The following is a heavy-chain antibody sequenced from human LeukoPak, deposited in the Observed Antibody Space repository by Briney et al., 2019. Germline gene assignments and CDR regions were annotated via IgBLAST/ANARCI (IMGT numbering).Heavy chain of an antibody. Sequence: GGSLRLSCSASGFTFSSYAMHWVRQAPGKGLEYVSAISSNGGSTYYADPVKGRFTISRDNSKNTLYLQMSSLRAEDTAVYYCVKSAGFWSGYYDYWGQGTLVTVSS. CDR3: VKSAGFWSGYYDY. J-gene: IGHJ4*02. D-gene: IGHD3-3*01. V-gene: IGHV3-64D*06. CDR2: ISSNGGST. CDR1: GFTFSSYA.